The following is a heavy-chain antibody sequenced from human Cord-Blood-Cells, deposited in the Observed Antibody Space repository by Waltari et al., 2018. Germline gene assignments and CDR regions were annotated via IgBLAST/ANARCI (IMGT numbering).Heavy chain of an antibody. Sequence: VQLQQWGAGLLKPSETLPLTCVVYGGSFSGHYRRWIRQPPGKGLEWIGEINHSGSTNYNPSLKSRVTISVDTSKNQFSLKLSSVTAADTAVYYCARRGIAAAGFDYWGQGTLVTVSS. CDR1: GGSFSGHY. J-gene: IGHJ4*02. CDR2: INHSGST. D-gene: IGHD6-13*01. CDR3: ARRGIAAAGFDY. V-gene: IGHV4-34*01.